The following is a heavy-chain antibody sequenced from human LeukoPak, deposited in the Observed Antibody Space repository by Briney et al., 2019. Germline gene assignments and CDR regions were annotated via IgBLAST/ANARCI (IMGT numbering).Heavy chain of an antibody. J-gene: IGHJ4*02. CDR2: ISGSGGST. CDR3: AKDEGYSSSWGISDY. CDR1: GFTFSSYA. Sequence: GGSLRLSCAASGFTFSSYAMSWVRQAPGKGLEGVSAISGSGGSTYYADSVKGRFTISRDNSKNTLYLQMNSLRAEDTAVYYCAKDEGYSSSWGISDYWGQGTLVTVSS. D-gene: IGHD6-13*01. V-gene: IGHV3-23*01.